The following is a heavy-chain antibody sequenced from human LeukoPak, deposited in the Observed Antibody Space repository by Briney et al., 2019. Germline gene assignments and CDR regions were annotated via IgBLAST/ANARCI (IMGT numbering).Heavy chain of an antibody. CDR1: GFTFSDYH. J-gene: IGHJ4*02. CDR2: ISSSSTHI. CDR3: ARGLCGGDCYDY. D-gene: IGHD2-21*01. V-gene: IGHV3-21*01. Sequence: GGSLRLSCVASGFTFSDYHINWVRQAPGKGLEWVSSISSSSTHIYYADSVKGRFTISRDDAKNSLFLQMNSLRAEDAALYYCARGLCGGDCYDYWGQGTLVTVSS.